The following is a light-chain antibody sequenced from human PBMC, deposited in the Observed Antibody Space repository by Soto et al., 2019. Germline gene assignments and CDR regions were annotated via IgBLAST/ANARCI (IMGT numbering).Light chain of an antibody. CDR3: QQYGSSLL. V-gene: IGKV3-20*01. J-gene: IGKJ1*01. CDR2: GTS. Sequence: EIVLTQAPGTLFLSPGERATLSCRASQSISSSYLAWYQQKPGQAPRLLMYGTSSRATGIPDRFSGSGSGTDFTLTISRLEPEDFAVYYCQQYGSSLLFGQGTKVDIK. CDR1: QSISSSY.